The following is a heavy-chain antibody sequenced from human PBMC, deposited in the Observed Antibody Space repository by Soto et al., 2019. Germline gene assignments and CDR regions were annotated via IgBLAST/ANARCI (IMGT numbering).Heavy chain of an antibody. CDR2: ISSTTNYI. J-gene: IGHJ4*02. CDR1: GFTFSRYS. Sequence: GGSLRLSCAASGFTFSRYSMNWVRQAPGKGLEWVSSISSTTNYIYYADPLKGRFTVSTDNAKNSGYLDMNSLGVDDRAVYYCAREAEDLTSNFDYWGQGTLVTVSS. CDR3: AREAEDLTSNFDY. V-gene: IGHV3-21*01.